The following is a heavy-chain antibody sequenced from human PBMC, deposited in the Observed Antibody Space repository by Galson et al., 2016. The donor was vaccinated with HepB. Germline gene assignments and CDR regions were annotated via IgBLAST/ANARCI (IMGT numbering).Heavy chain of an antibody. D-gene: IGHD2-2*02. CDR1: GFIFSNFG. CDR3: AQSTLKSPYTSSWYYFHY. CDR2: MLSDADNK. J-gene: IGHJ4*02. Sequence: SLRLSCAASGFIFSNFGFHWVRQAPGKGLEWVAVMLSDADNKYYAESVKGRFTISRDNSKNTLYLQMNSLRAEDAAVYYCAQSTLKSPYTSSWYYFHYWGQGTLVTVS. V-gene: IGHV3-33*06.